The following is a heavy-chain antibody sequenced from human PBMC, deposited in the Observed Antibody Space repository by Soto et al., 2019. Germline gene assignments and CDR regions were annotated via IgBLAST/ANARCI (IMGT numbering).Heavy chain of an antibody. Sequence: QVQLQESGPGLVKPSGTLSLTCAVSGGSISSSNWWSWVRQPPGKGLEWIGEIYHSGSTNYNPSLKSRVTISVDKSKNQFSLKLSSVTAADTAVYYCARDWTNTYYFGSGRRNAFDIWGQGTMVTVSS. CDR1: GGSISSSNW. V-gene: IGHV4-4*02. CDR3: ARDWTNTYYFGSGRRNAFDI. CDR2: IYHSGST. D-gene: IGHD3-10*01. J-gene: IGHJ3*02.